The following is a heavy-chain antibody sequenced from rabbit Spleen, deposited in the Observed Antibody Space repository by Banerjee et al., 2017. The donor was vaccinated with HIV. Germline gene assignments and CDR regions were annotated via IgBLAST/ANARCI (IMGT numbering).Heavy chain of an antibody. D-gene: IGHD8-1*01. Sequence: QSLEESGGDLVKPGASLTLTCTVSGFSFSSSYYMCWVRQAPGKGLEWIGCINTGTSGSSYYASWAKGRFSISKTSSTMVTLQMTSLTVADTATYFCARDTGSSFSSYGMALCGPGTLVTVS. CDR3: ARDTGSSFSSYGMAL. V-gene: IGHV1S40*01. CDR1: GFSFSSSYY. CDR2: INTGTSGSS. J-gene: IGHJ6*01.